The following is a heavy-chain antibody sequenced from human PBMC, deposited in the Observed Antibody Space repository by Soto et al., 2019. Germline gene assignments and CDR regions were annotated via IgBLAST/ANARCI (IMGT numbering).Heavy chain of an antibody. CDR2: IYYSGST. Sequence: SETLSLTCTVSGGSISSGDYYWSWIRQPPGKGLEWIGYIYYSGSTYYNPSLKSRVTISVDTSKNQFSLKLSSVTAADTAVYYCALSGWLLGYYFDYWGQGTLVTVSS. CDR1: GGSISSGDYY. V-gene: IGHV4-30-4*01. J-gene: IGHJ4*02. CDR3: ALSGWLLGYYFDY. D-gene: IGHD6-19*01.